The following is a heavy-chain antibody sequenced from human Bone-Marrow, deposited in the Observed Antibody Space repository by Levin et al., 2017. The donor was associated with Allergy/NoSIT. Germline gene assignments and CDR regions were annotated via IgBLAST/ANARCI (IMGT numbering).Heavy chain of an antibody. D-gene: IGHD1-1*01. CDR1: GFVFTNYD. V-gene: IGHV3-21*01. CDR3: ARDDDAFDNYGMDV. J-gene: IGHJ6*02. Sequence: GESLKISCAASGFVFTNYDMNWVRRAPGKGLEWLSSISSSSASIYYADSVKGRFTISRDNTKNSVYLQMNGLRADDTAVYYCARDDDAFDNYGMDVWGQGTTVTV. CDR2: ISSSSASI.